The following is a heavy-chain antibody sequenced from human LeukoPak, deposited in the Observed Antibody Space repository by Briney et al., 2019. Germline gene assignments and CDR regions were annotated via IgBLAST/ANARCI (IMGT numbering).Heavy chain of an antibody. J-gene: IGHJ6*02. CDR1: EDTSTGYY. Sequence: GSVRVSCKASEDTSTGYYIHWVRQAPGQGLEWMGWVNPNNGVTEYAQEFQGRVTMTRDTSLSTAYMELSRLRSDDTAVYYCATDHCTRTNCYEDYYHGMDVWGQGTTVTVSS. CDR2: VNPNNGVT. D-gene: IGHD2-2*01. V-gene: IGHV1-2*02. CDR3: ATDHCTRTNCYEDYYHGMDV.